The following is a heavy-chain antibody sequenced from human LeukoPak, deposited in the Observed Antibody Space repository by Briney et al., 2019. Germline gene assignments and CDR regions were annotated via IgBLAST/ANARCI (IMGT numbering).Heavy chain of an antibody. CDR3: ARLIGSGSYTRFYYGMDV. CDR2: IKQDGSEK. CDR1: GFTFSSYW. J-gene: IGHJ6*02. Sequence: PGGSLRLSCAASGFTFSSYWMSWVRQAPGKGLEWVANIKQDGSEKYYVDSVKGRFTISRDNAKNSLYLQMNSLRAEDTAVYYCARLIGSGSYTRFYYGMDVWGQGTMVTVSS. D-gene: IGHD3-10*01. V-gene: IGHV3-7*01.